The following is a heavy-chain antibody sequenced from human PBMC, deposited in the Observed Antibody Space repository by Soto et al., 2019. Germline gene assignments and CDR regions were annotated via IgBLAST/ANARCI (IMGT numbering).Heavy chain of an antibody. V-gene: IGHV1-2*02. D-gene: IGHD3-22*01. CDR1: GYTFTGYY. J-gene: IGHJ4*02. CDR3: ARGRRSGRSPMIGVVPFDY. Sequence: ASVKVSCKASGYTFTGYYLLWVRQAPGQGLEWLGWINPNSGGTNYAQKFQGRVTMTRDRSISTAYMELTSLSSDDPAVYYCARGRRSGRSPMIGVVPFDYWGQGTRVTVSS. CDR2: INPNSGGT.